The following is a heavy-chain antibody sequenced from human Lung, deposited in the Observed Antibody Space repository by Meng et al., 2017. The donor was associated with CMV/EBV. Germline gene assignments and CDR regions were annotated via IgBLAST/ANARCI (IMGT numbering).Heavy chain of an antibody. J-gene: IGHJ4*02. D-gene: IGHD3/OR15-3a*01. CDR2: INESGDRT. CDR3: VNRAWMDF. V-gene: IGHV3-23*01. CDR1: GFTFSTYS. Sequence: EVHFLQAGGGLEQPGGSLRLSCEASGFTFSTYSMTWVRQAPGKGLEWVSGINESGDRTYHADSVKGRFTISRDNSKNTLYLQMNSLRVEDTAIYYCVNRAWMDFWGQGNLVTVSS.